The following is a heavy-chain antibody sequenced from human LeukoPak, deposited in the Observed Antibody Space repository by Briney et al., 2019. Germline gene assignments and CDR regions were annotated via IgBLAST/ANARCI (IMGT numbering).Heavy chain of an antibody. D-gene: IGHD1-14*01. CDR1: GFTFSTYW. CDR2: ISSDGSTP. V-gene: IGHV3-74*01. Sequence: GGSLRLCCAASGFTFSTYWMHWVRQAPGKGLVWVSRISSDGSTPSYADSVKGRFTISRDNAKNTLYLQMNSLRAEDTAVYYCARVGSGTTRDYWGQGTLVTVSS. J-gene: IGHJ4*02. CDR3: ARVGSGTTRDY.